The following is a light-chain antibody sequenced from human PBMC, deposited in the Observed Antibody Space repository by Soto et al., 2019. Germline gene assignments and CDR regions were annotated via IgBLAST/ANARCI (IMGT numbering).Light chain of an antibody. CDR3: LQDYSYPRT. J-gene: IGKJ1*01. V-gene: IGKV1-6*01. CDR2: AAS. Sequence: IQMTQSPSSLSASVGDRVTITCRASQAISIDVGWYQQKPGEAPQLVIYAASRLQSGVPSRFSGTGPATDFTLTISSLQPEDSATYYCLQDYSYPRTFGQGTKVDIK. CDR1: QAISID.